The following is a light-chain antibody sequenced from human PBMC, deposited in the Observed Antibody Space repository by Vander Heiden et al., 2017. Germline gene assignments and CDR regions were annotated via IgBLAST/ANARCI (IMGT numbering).Light chain of an antibody. CDR3: QSYDSSLSALFV. Sequence: QSVLTQPPSVSGAPGQRVTISCPGSRSNIGAGYDVPWYQQLPGRAPKLLIHGNTNRPSGVPDRFSASKSRTSASLAITGLQAEDEADYYCQSYDSSLSALFVFGPGTKVTVL. J-gene: IGLJ1*01. V-gene: IGLV1-40*01. CDR1: RSNIGAGYD. CDR2: GNT.